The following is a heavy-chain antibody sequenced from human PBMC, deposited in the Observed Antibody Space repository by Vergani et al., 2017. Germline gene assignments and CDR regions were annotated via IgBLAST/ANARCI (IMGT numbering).Heavy chain of an antibody. CDR2: IYNSGNG. J-gene: IGHJ2*01. D-gene: IGHD3-16*01. Sequence: QMQLQESGPGLVKALETLSLTCTVSGDSIISRSYYWGWIRQPPGKGLEWIGSIYNSGNGDSSSSLKSRVTISADTSKNQFSLRLTSLTAADTAVYYCASGKYYSDSTSHFRGRYFDVWGRGTLVTVPS. CDR1: GDSIISRSYY. CDR3: ASGKYYSDSTSHFRGRYFDV. V-gene: IGHV4-39*01.